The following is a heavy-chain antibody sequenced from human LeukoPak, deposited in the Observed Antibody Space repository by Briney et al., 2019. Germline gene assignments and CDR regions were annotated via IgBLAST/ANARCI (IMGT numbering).Heavy chain of an antibody. V-gene: IGHV3-23*01. J-gene: IGHJ3*02. Sequence: GGSLRLSCAASGFTYSSYAMSWVRLAPGKGLEWVSAISSSGITYYADSVKGRFTISRDNSKNTLYLQMSSLRAEDTAVYYCAKPGGLVGPKGGAFDIWGQGTMVTVSS. D-gene: IGHD1-26*01. CDR1: GFTYSSYA. CDR3: AKPGGLVGPKGGAFDI. CDR2: ISSSGIT.